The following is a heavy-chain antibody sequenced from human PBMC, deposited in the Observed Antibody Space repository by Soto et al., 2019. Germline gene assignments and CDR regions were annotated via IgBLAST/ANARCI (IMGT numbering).Heavy chain of an antibody. CDR3: ARSLTEGYCTITGCYTRPLYGMDV. Sequence: ASVKASCKASGYTFSGYYIHWLRQAPGQGLEWMGWINPNSGGTNYAQKFQGRVTVTRDTPTSTAYMELSRLTSDDTAVYYCARSLTEGYCTITGCYTRPLYGMDVWGQGTTVTV. J-gene: IGHJ6*02. V-gene: IGHV1-2*02. D-gene: IGHD2-2*02. CDR1: GYTFSGYY. CDR2: INPNSGGT.